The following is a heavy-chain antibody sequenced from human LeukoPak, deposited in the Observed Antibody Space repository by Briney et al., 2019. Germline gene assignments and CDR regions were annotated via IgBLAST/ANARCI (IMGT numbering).Heavy chain of an antibody. CDR3: ARGCRDGYNLCYYYMDV. V-gene: IGHV1-69*05. CDR2: IIPIFGTA. J-gene: IGHJ6*03. Sequence: PGGSLRLSCAVSGFSVSSYGMSWVRQAPGRGLEWMGGIIPIFGTANYAQKFQGRVTITTDESTSTAYMELSSLRSEDTAVYYCARGCRDGYNLCYYYMDVWGKGTTVTVSS. D-gene: IGHD5-24*01. CDR1: GFSVSSYG.